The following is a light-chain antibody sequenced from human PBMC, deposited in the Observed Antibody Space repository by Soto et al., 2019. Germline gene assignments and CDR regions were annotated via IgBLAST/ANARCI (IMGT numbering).Light chain of an antibody. CDR2: FGS. CDR3: MQALQTSWT. J-gene: IGKJ1*01. CDR1: QSLLHSNGYNY. V-gene: IGKV2-28*01. Sequence: DIVMAQSPLSLSVTPGEPASISCRSSQSLLHSNGYNYLDWYLQKPGQSPQLLISFGSNRASGVRDRFSGSGSGTDFTLKISTVEAEDVGVYYCMQALQTSWTFGQGTKVEIK.